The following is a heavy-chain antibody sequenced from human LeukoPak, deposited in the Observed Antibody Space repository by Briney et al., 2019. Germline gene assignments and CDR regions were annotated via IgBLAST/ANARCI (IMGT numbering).Heavy chain of an antibody. CDR3: ARGSMEGYFDY. D-gene: IGHD2/OR15-2a*01. Sequence: SETLSLTCAVYGESFSGYYWSWIRQPPGKELEWIGEINHSGSTNYNPSLKSRVTISVDTSKNQFSLKLSSVTAADTAVYYCARGSMEGYFDYWGQGTLVTVS. V-gene: IGHV4-34*01. CDR2: INHSGST. J-gene: IGHJ4*02. CDR1: GESFSGYY.